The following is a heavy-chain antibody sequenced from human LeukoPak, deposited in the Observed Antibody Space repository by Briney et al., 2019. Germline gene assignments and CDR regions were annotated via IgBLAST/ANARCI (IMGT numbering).Heavy chain of an antibody. Sequence: GGSLRLSCAASGFAFSNYGMSWVRQAPGKGLEWVSGINWNGGSTGYADSVKGRFTISRDNAKNSLYLQMNSLRAEDTALYYCARSVAASRDYWGQGTLVTVSS. CDR2: INWNGGST. J-gene: IGHJ4*02. CDR1: GFAFSNYG. D-gene: IGHD2-15*01. CDR3: ARSVAASRDY. V-gene: IGHV3-20*04.